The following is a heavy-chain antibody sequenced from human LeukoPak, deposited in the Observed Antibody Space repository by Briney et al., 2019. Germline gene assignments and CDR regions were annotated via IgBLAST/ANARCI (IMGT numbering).Heavy chain of an antibody. Sequence: PSETLSLTCAVYGGSFSGYYWSWIRQPPGKGLEWNGEINHSGSTNYNPSLKSRVTISVDTSKNQFSLKLTSVTAADTAVYYCARGSVVGLGYWGQGTLVTVSS. CDR3: ARGSVVGLGY. CDR2: INHSGST. V-gene: IGHV4-34*01. D-gene: IGHD3-16*01. J-gene: IGHJ4*02. CDR1: GGSFSGYY.